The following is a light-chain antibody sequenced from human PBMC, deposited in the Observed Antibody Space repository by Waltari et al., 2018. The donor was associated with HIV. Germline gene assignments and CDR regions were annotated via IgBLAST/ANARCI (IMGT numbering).Light chain of an antibody. CDR3: SSFAGSDDGVV. V-gene: IGLV2-8*01. Sequence: QSALTQPPSASGSPGQSVTISCTGAISDIGSYNYVSWYQQHPDKAPKLIIYEVNKRPSGVPVRVSGAKPRNVASLSVSGLQADDDADYFCSSFAGSDDGVVFGGGTKLTVL. J-gene: IGLJ2*01. CDR1: ISDIGSYNY. CDR2: EVN.